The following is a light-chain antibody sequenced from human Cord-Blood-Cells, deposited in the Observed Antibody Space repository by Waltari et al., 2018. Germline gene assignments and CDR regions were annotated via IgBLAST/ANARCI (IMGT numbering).Light chain of an antibody. CDR1: QSICSY. CDR2: AAS. V-gene: IGKV1-39*01. J-gene: IGKJ4*01. Sequence: DIQLTQSPSSLSASVGDRVTITCRASQSICSYLNWYQQKPGKAPKLLIDAASSLQSGVPSRFSGSGSGTDFTLTISSLQPEDFATYYCQQSYSTPPLTFGGGTKVEIK. CDR3: QQSYSTPPLT.